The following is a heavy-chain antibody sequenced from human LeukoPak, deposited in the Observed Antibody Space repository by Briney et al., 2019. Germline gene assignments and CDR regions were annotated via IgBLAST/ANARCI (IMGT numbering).Heavy chain of an antibody. D-gene: IGHD3-10*01. CDR2: IKSDGSEE. J-gene: IGHJ4*02. V-gene: IGHV3-7*01. Sequence: GGSLRLSCATCGFIFSSFWMCWVRQAPGKGLEWVANIKSDGSEEYYGDSVKGRFTISRDNAKNSLYLQMNSLRVEDTAVYYCARGDLWLGHWGQGSLVTVSS. CDR1: GFIFSSFW. CDR3: ARGDLWLGH.